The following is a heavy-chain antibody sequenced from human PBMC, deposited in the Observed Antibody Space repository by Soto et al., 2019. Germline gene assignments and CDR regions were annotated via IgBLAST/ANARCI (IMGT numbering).Heavy chain of an antibody. V-gene: IGHV3-11*01. Sequence: PGGSLRLSCAASGFTFSDYYMSWIRQAPGKGLEWVSYISSSGSTIYYADSVKGRFTISRDNAKNSLYLQMNSLRAEDTAVYYCARDRAHNEMVRSTPFDYWGQGTLVTVSS. D-gene: IGHD3-10*01. J-gene: IGHJ4*02. CDR1: GFTFSDYY. CDR2: ISSSGSTI. CDR3: ARDRAHNEMVRSTPFDY.